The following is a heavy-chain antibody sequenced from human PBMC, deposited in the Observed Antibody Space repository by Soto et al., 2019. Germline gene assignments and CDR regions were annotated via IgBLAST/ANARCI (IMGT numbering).Heavy chain of an antibody. CDR1: GFTFSDFA. J-gene: IGHJ5*01. CDR3: AKCRRFLEWINWFDS. Sequence: GGSLRLSCAASGFTFSDFAMSWVRQAPGKGLEWVAGLIGSGGSTYYAGSVKGRITISRDNPKNTLYLQMNRLRAEDTAVYYCAKCRRFLEWINWFDSWGQGTLVTVSS. V-gene: IGHV3-23*01. CDR2: LIGSGGST. D-gene: IGHD3-3*01.